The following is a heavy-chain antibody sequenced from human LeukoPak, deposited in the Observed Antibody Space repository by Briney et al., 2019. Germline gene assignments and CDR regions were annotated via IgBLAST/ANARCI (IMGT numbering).Heavy chain of an antibody. CDR1: GFTFSRNA. D-gene: IGHD7-27*01. CDR2: ISGSGSDT. Sequence: GGSLRLSCAASGFTFSRNAMIWVRHAPGKGLELVSAISGSGSDTYYADSVKGRFTIFRDNSKNTVYLRMNSLRAEDTAVYYCAKDPWGSRGYFDYWGQGTLVTVSS. J-gene: IGHJ4*02. CDR3: AKDPWGSRGYFDY. V-gene: IGHV3-23*01.